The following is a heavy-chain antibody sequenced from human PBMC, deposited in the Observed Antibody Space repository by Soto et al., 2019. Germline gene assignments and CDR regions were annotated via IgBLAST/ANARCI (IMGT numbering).Heavy chain of an antibody. Sequence: PGESLKISCKGSGYSFTSYWIGWVRQMPGKGLEWMGIIYPGDSDTRYSPSFQGQVTISADKSISTAYLQWSSLKASDTAMYYCARADYSNYYYYYGMDVWGQGTTVTVSS. V-gene: IGHV5-51*01. CDR1: GYSFTSYW. D-gene: IGHD4-4*01. CDR3: ARADYSNYYYYYGMDV. CDR2: IYPGDSDT. J-gene: IGHJ6*02.